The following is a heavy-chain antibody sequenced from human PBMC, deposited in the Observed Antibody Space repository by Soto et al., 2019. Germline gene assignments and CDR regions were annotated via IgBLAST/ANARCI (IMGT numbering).Heavy chain of an antibody. CDR3: ARGGGAITMVRGVMEYYFDY. V-gene: IGHV4-59*01. CDR1: GGSISSYY. J-gene: IGHJ4*02. Sequence: SETLSLTCTVSGGSISSYYWSWIRQPPGKGLEWIGFIYYSGSTNYNPSLKSRVTISVDTSKNQFSLKLSSVTAADTAVYYCARGGGAITMVRGVMEYYFDYWGQGTLVTVSS. D-gene: IGHD3-10*01. CDR2: IYYSGST.